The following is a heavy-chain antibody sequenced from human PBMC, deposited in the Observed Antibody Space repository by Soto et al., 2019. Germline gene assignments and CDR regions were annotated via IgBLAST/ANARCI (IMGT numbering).Heavy chain of an antibody. J-gene: IGHJ4*02. CDR3: ARAPAYYYHSSEYYLLDDCFDY. CDR2: INDDGSRT. CDR1: GFTFSSYW. V-gene: IGHV3-74*01. Sequence: PGGSLRLSCAASGFTFSSYWMHWVRQDPGKGLVWVSRINDDGSRTTYADSVKGRFTISRDNAKNTLYLQVNRLRAEDTAVYYCARAPAYYYHSSEYYLLDDCFDYWGRATLVTVSS. D-gene: IGHD3-22*01.